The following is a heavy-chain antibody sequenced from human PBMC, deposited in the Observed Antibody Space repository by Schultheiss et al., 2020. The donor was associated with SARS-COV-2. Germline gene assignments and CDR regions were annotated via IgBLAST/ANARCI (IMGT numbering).Heavy chain of an antibody. V-gene: IGHV3-21*05. CDR1: GFTFSSYS. CDR2: ISSRSTYT. CDR3: AKYQEAYDYIWGSYRYNEGGFDY. Sequence: GESLKISCAASGFTFSSYSMNWVRQAPGKGLEWVSYISSRSTYTNYADSVKGRFTISRDNAKNSLYLQMNSLRAEDTAVYYCAKYQEAYDYIWGSYRYNEGGFDYWGQGTLVTVSS. D-gene: IGHD3-16*02. J-gene: IGHJ4*02.